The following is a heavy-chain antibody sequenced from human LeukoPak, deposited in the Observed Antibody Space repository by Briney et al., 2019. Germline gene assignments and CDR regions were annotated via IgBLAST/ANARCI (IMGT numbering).Heavy chain of an antibody. J-gene: IGHJ4*02. CDR1: GGSFSGYY. CDR2: INHSGST. V-gene: IGHV4-34*01. D-gene: IGHD2-15*01. CDR3: ARHSMVVVAGLGY. Sequence: SETLSLTCAVYGGSFSGYYWSWIRQPPGKGLEWIGEINHSGSTNYNPSLKSRVTISVDTSKNQFSLKLSSVTAADTAVYYCARHSMVVVAGLGYWGQGTLVTVSS.